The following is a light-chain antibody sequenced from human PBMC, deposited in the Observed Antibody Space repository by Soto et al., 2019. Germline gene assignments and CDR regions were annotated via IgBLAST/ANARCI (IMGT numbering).Light chain of an antibody. CDR1: QGVSSK. V-gene: IGKV3D-15*01. Sequence: EIVMTQSPATLSVSPGERVTLSCRASQGVSSKLAWYQQKPGQAPRLLIYGASTRATGIPAGFSGSGSGTEFTLTISSLQSEDFALYYCQQYNNWPPYTFGQGTNLEIK. CDR2: GAS. CDR3: QQYNNWPPYT. J-gene: IGKJ2*01.